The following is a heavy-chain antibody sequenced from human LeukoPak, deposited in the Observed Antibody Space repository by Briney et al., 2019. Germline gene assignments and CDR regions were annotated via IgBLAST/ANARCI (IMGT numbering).Heavy chain of an antibody. J-gene: IGHJ5*02. CDR1: GFTFSSNS. V-gene: IGHV3-21*01. CDR3: ARGSSNIAARDNWFDP. Sequence: PGGSLRLSCAASGFTFSSNSMNWVHQAPGKGLEWVSSISTSSSYIDYADSVKGRFTISRDNAKNSLYLQMNSLRADDTAVYYCARGSSNIAARDNWFDPWGQGTLVTVSS. CDR2: ISTSSSYI. D-gene: IGHD6-6*01.